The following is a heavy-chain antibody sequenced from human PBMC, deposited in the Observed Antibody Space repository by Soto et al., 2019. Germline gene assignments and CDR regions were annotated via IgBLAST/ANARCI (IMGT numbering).Heavy chain of an antibody. CDR2: INAGNGNT. J-gene: IGHJ4*02. V-gene: IGHV1-3*01. D-gene: IGHD3-9*01. CDR1: GYTFTSYA. CDR3: ARVGPPQYYDILTGFDY. Sequence: ASVKVSCKASGYTFTSYAMHWVRQAPGQRLEWMGWINAGNGNTKYSQKFQGRVTITRDTSASTAYMELSGLRSEDTAVYYCARVGPPQYYDILTGFDYWGQGTLVTVSS.